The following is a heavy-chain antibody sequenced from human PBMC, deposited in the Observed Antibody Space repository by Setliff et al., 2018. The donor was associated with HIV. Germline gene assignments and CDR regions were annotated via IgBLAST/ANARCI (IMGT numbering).Heavy chain of an antibody. CDR1: GFTFSTYT. V-gene: IGHV3-21*01. CDR3: AKDPAVNAYGDYPLGGMDV. J-gene: IGHJ6*04. Sequence: GGSLRLSCAASGFTFSTYTMNWVRQAPGKGLEWVSSISGSSSYWKYADSVKGRFTISRDNAKNSLLLQMNSLRAEDTAVYYCAKDPAVNAYGDYPLGGMDVWGKGTTVTVSS. D-gene: IGHD4-17*01. CDR2: ISGSSSYW.